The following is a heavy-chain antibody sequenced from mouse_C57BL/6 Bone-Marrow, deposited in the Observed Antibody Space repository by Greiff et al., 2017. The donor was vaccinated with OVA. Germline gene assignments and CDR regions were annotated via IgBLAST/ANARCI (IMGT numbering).Heavy chain of an antibody. CDR2: INPYNGGT. D-gene: IGHD1-1*01. CDR3: AREYPYYYGSSPPFAY. Sequence: EVKLMESGPVLVKPGASVKMSCKASGYTFTDYYMNWVKQSHGKSLEWIGVINPYNGGTSYNQKFKGKATLTVDKSSSTAYMELNSLTSEDSAVYYCAREYPYYYGSSPPFAYWGQGTLVTVSA. J-gene: IGHJ3*01. V-gene: IGHV1-19*01. CDR1: GYTFTDYY.